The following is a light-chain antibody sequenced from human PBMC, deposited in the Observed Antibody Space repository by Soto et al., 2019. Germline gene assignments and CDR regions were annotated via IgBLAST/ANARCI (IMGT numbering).Light chain of an antibody. CDR2: GAS. J-gene: IGKJ1*01. CDR1: QSVSSVY. CDR3: QQYNNWPWT. V-gene: IGKV3-15*01. Sequence: VLTHSPGTLSLSPGERATLSCRASQSVSSVYLAWYQQKPGQAPRLLIYGASTRATGIPARFSGSGSGTEFTLTISSLQSEDFAVYYCQQYNNWPWTFGQGTKVDI.